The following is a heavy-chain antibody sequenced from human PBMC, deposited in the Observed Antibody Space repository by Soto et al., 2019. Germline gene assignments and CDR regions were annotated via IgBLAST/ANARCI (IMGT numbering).Heavy chain of an antibody. Sequence: SETLSLTCTVSGGSVSSGSYYWSWIRQPPGKGLEWIGYIYYSGSTNYNPSLKSRVTISVDTSKNQFSLKLSSVTAADTAVYYCARMYYDFWSGFDFHSTFPSGPDYWGQGTLVTVSS. CDR2: IYYSGST. V-gene: IGHV4-61*01. D-gene: IGHD3-3*01. CDR1: GGSVSSGSYY. J-gene: IGHJ4*02. CDR3: ARMYYDFWSGFDFHSTFPSGPDY.